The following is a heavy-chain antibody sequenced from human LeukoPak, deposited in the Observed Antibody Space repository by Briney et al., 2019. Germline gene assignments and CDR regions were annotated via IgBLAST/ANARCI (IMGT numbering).Heavy chain of an antibody. CDR1: GFTFSSDA. V-gene: IGHV3-23*01. CDR3: AKIAGPGYYYDSSFDY. CDR2: ISGSGGRT. J-gene: IGHJ4*02. Sequence: GGSLRLSCAASGFTFSSDAMSWVRQAPGKGLEWVSAISGSGGRTYYADSVKGRFTISRDNSKNTLYLQMNSLRAEDTAVYYCAKIAGPGYYYDSSFDYWGQGTLVTVSS. D-gene: IGHD3-22*01.